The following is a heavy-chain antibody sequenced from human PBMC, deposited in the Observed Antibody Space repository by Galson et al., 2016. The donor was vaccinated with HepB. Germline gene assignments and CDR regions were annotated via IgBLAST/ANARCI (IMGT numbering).Heavy chain of an antibody. CDR2: IDTNGTTT. Sequence: SLRLSCAASGFTFRNYWMHWVRQAPGKGLVWVSRIDTNGTTTNYADSVKGRFTVSRDNAKNTLYLQMNGLRAEDTAVYYCAKGYSGNDCGQGTLVTVSS. V-gene: IGHV3-74*01. CDR1: GFTFRNYW. CDR3: AKGYSGND. D-gene: IGHD5-12*01. J-gene: IGHJ4*02.